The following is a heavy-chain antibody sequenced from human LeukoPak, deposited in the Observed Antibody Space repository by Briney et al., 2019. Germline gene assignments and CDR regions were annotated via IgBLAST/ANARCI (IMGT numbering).Heavy chain of an antibody. CDR1: GFTFDDYA. J-gene: IGHJ6*03. V-gene: IGHV3-66*02. CDR2: IYSGGST. Sequence: GGSLRLSCAASGFTFDDYAMHWVRQAPGKGLEWVSVIYSGGSTYYADSVKGRFTISRDNSKNTLYLQMNSLRAEDAAVYYCARNLDYYYMDVWGKGTTVTVSS. CDR3: ARNLDYYYMDV.